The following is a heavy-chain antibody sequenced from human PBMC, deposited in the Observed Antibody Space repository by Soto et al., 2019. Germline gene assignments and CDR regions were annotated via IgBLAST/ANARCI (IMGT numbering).Heavy chain of an antibody. D-gene: IGHD3-10*01. J-gene: IGHJ6*01. Sequence: PGGSLRLSCAGSGFSFRSYAMRWVRQAPGKELEWVAAIRESGSRTCYIESVTGRSTISTGNPKNSLDLQMHSLRVEDTAVYYCAKDTYGSQSYSDVWGQGTLVTVSS. V-gene: IGHV3-23*01. CDR3: AKDTYGSQSYSDV. CDR1: GFSFRSYA. CDR2: IRESGSRT.